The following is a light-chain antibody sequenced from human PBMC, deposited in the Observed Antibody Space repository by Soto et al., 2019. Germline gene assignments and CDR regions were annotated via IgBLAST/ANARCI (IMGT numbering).Light chain of an antibody. Sequence: SYELTQPPSVSVYPGQTASITCSGDNLGDKYACWYQQKPGHTPVLVIYQDSKRPSGIPERFSGSNAGNTATLTISGTQAMDEADYYCQSWDSSTGVFGGGTKLTVL. CDR2: QDS. J-gene: IGLJ2*01. CDR1: NLGDKY. V-gene: IGLV3-1*01. CDR3: QSWDSSTGV.